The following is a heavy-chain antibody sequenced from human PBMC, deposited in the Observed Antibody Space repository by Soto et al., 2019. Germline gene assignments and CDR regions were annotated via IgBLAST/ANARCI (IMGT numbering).Heavy chain of an antibody. CDR1: GGSLSGGGYS. D-gene: IGHD7-27*01. J-gene: IGHJ6*02. Sequence: SDTLSLTCAVSGGSLSGGGYSWSWIRQPPGKGLEWIGYIYHSGSTYYYPSLKKRVTISVDRSKNQFSLKLSSVTAADTSVYYCARAEDGPWVMDVWGQGTTVTVSS. CDR3: ARAEDGPWVMDV. CDR2: IYHSGST. V-gene: IGHV4-30-2*01.